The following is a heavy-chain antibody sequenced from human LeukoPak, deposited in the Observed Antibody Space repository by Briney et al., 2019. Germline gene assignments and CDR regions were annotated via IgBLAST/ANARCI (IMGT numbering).Heavy chain of an antibody. Sequence: GGSLRLSCAASGFSFTAYSMNWVRQAPGRGLEWISYIGPGGDIYYADSVTGRFTVSRDTAKNSLYLQMNGLRLEDTAVYYWAKRFASGGQGTLVTVSS. CDR2: IGPGGDI. CDR1: GFSFTAYS. D-gene: IGHD3-3*01. J-gene: IGHJ4*02. V-gene: IGHV3-48*01. CDR3: AKRFAS.